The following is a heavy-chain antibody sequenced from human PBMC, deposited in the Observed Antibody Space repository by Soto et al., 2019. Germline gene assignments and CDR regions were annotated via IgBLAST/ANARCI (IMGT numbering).Heavy chain of an antibody. V-gene: IGHV3-74*01. D-gene: IGHD5-18*01. Sequence: GGSLRLSCAASGFSFSNYWIHWVRQAPGKGLVWVSRIKTDGSSTDYAASVKGRFTISRDNAKNTLYLQMNSLTAEDTAVYYCAKREGNTYGLFHWGQGTLVPVSS. J-gene: IGHJ4*02. CDR2: IKTDGSST. CDR1: GFSFSNYW. CDR3: AKREGNTYGLFH.